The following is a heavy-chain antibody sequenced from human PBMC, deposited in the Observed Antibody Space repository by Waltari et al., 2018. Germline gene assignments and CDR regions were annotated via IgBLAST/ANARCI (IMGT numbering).Heavy chain of an antibody. J-gene: IGHJ4*02. D-gene: IGHD6-13*01. CDR1: GFTFSSYG. V-gene: IGHV3-30*02. CDR3: AKDLSSSSRVGPPF. CDR2: IRYDGSNK. Sequence: QVQLVESGGGVVQPGGSLRLSCAASGFTFSSYGMHWVRQAPGKGLEWVAFIRYDGSNKYYADSVKGRFTISRDNSKNTLYLQMNSLRAEDTAVYYCAKDLSSSSRVGPPFWGQGTLVTVSS.